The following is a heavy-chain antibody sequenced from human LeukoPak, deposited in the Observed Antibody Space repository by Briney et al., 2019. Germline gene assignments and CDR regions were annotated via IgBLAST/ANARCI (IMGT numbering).Heavy chain of an antibody. CDR2: ISAYNGNT. CDR1: GYTFTSYY. CDR3: AMYSSSSYYFDY. V-gene: IGHV1-18*04. D-gene: IGHD6-13*01. Sequence: GASVKVSCKASGYTFTSYYMHWVRQAPGQGLEWMGWISAYNGNTNYAQKLQGRVTMTTDTSTSTAYMELRSLRSDDTAVYYCAMYSSSSYYFDYWGQGTLVTVSS. J-gene: IGHJ4*02.